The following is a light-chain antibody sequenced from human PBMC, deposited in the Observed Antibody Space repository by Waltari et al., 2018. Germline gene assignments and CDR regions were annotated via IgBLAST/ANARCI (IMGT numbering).Light chain of an antibody. J-gene: IGKJ4*01. V-gene: IGKV1-12*01. CDR3: QHTHSFPHS. CDR1: QDISRW. Sequence: DIRLTQSPSFVSASVGDSVTITCRASQDISRWLAWYQQKPGKAPELLIYAASSLQSGVPSRFSGRGAGTDFSLIISDLHPEDFASYFCQHTHSFPHSFGGGTTLDI. CDR2: AAS.